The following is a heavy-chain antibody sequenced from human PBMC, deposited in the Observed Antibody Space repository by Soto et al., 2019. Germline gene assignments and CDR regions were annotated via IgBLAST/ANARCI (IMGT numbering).Heavy chain of an antibody. CDR1: GGSIGNYY. V-gene: IGHV4-59*01. Sequence: PSETLSLTCTVSGGSIGNYYWSWIRQPPGNELEWIAYIYYNGITNYNPSLKSRVTISVDTSKNQFSLTLTSVTAADTAVYYCARGRRYYYDNTGPFYFEHWGQGTLVTVSS. J-gene: IGHJ4*02. D-gene: IGHD3-22*01. CDR3: ARGRRYYYDNTGPFYFEH. CDR2: IYYNGIT.